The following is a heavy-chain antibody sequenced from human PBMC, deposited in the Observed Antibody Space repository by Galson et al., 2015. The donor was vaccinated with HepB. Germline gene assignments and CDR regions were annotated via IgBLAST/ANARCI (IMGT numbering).Heavy chain of an antibody. Sequence: QSGAEVKKPGESLKISCKGSGYSFTTYWIGWVRQMPGKGLEWIGIIYPGDSDTRYSPSFQGRVTISVDKSISTAYLQWSSLKASDTAMYYCARRGKPGYSSGWYNYWSQGTLVTVSS. CDR2: IYPGDSDT. V-gene: IGHV5-51*01. J-gene: IGHJ4*02. CDR1: GYSFTTYW. CDR3: ARRGKPGYSSGWYNY. D-gene: IGHD6-19*01.